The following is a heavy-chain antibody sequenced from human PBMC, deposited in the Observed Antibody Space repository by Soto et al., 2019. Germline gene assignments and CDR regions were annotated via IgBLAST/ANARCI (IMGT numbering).Heavy chain of an antibody. D-gene: IGHD6-6*01. CDR3: ARDRSNSPDYFDF. CDR1: GDSINSDDYY. V-gene: IGHV4-30-4*01. Sequence: QVQLQESGPGLVKPSQTLSLTCTVSGDSINSDDYYWTWIRQPPGKGLEWIGYNYYTGRTSYNPSLNSRLTISVETYKNQFSLKLNSASAADTAIYYCARDRSNSPDYFDFWGQGTLVTVSS. CDR2: NYYTGRT. J-gene: IGHJ4*02.